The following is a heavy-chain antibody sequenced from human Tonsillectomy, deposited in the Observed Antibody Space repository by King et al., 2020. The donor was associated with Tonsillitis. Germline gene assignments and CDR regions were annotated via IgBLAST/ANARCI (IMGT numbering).Heavy chain of an antibody. CDR2: IWYDGSNK. CDR1: GFTFRSYG. J-gene: IGHJ4*02. D-gene: IGHD2-15*01. Sequence: HVQLVESGGGVVQPGGSLRLSCAGSGFTFRSYGMHWVRQAPVKGLEWVAFIWYDGSNKYYLDSVKGRFTISRDNSKNTLYLQMSSLRADDTAVYYCAKDAGWQQVSTQGYNFDQWGQGTLVTVSS. CDR3: AKDAGWQQVSTQGYNFDQ. V-gene: IGHV3-30*02.